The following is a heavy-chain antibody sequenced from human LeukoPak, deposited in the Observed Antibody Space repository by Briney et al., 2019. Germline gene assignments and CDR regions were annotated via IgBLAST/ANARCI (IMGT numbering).Heavy chain of an antibody. CDR2: IYHSGST. D-gene: IGHD6-13*01. J-gene: IGHJ4*02. CDR3: ARRRGSSCFDN. CDR1: GYSVSSGYY. Sequence: PSETLSLTCAVSGYSVSSGYYWGWIRQPPGKGLEWIGSIYHSGSTYYNPSLKSRVTISVDTSKNQFSLKLSSVTAADTAVYYCARRRGSSCFDNWGQGTLVTVSS. V-gene: IGHV4-38-2*01.